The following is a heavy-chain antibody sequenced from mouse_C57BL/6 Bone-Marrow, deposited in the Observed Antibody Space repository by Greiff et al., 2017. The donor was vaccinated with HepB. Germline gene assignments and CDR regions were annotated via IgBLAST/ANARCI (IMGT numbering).Heavy chain of an antibody. J-gene: IGHJ3*01. CDR3: AREEPAWFAY. CDR1: GFTFSDYY. V-gene: IGHV5-16*01. Sequence: EVKLMESEGGLVQPGSSMKLSCTASGFTFSDYYMAWVRQVPEKGLEWVANINYDGSSTYYLDSLKSRFIISRDNAKNILYLQMISLKSEDTATYYCAREEPAWFAYWGQGTLVTVSA. CDR2: INYDGSST.